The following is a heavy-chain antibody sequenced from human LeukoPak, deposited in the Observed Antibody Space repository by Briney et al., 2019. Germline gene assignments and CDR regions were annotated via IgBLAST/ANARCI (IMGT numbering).Heavy chain of an antibody. CDR2: INRSGST. J-gene: IGHJ4*02. Sequence: SETLSLTCAVYGGSFSGYYWSWIRQPPGKGLEWIGEINRSGSTNYNPSLKSRVTISVHTSNNQFSLKLSSVTAADSAVYYCARDSTVTVFDYWGQGTLVTVSS. CDR3: ARDSTVTVFDY. CDR1: GGSFSGYY. V-gene: IGHV4-34*01. D-gene: IGHD4-17*01.